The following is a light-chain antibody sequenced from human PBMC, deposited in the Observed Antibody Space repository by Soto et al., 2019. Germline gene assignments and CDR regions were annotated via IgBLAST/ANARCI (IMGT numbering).Light chain of an antibody. Sequence: EIVLTQSPGTLSLSPGARAPLSCRASQSISSNYLAWYQQKPGQAPRLLIYGASTRATGIPDRFSGSGSGTDFTLTISRLEPEDFAVYYCQEHASIFGQGTRLEIK. J-gene: IGKJ5*01. CDR3: QEHASI. CDR1: QSISSNY. V-gene: IGKV3-20*01. CDR2: GAS.